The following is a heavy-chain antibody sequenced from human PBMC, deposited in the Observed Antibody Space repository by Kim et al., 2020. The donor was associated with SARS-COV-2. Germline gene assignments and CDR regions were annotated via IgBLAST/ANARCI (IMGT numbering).Heavy chain of an antibody. CDR1: GFTFSSYG. CDR2: IWYDGSNK. Sequence: GGSLRLSCAASGFTFSSYGMHWVRQAPGKGLEWVAVIWYDGSNKYYADSVKGRFTISRDNSKNTLYLQMNSLRAEDTAVYYCARDLARTDCSGGSCYYYYGMDVWGQGTTVTVSS. V-gene: IGHV3-33*01. D-gene: IGHD2-15*01. CDR3: ARDLARTDCSGGSCYYYYGMDV. J-gene: IGHJ6*02.